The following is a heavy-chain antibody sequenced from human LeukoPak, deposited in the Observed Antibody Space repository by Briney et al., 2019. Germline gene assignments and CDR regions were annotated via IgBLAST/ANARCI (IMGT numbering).Heavy chain of an antibody. CDR3: ARRGDGYSSSWYRYFDL. CDR2: INHSGSP. Sequence: SETLSLTCAGYGGSFSGYYWSWLRQPPGKGLEWIGEINHSGSPNYNPSLKSRVTISVDTSKNQFSLKLSSVTAADTAVYYCARRGDGYSSSWYRYFDLWGRGTLVTVSS. CDR1: GGSFSGYY. D-gene: IGHD6-13*01. J-gene: IGHJ2*01. V-gene: IGHV4-34*01.